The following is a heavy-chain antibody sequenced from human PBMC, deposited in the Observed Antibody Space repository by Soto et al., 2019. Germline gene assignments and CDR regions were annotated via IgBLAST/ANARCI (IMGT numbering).Heavy chain of an antibody. Sequence: QVQLVQSGAEVKKPGASVKVSCKASGITFSTYAIHWVRQAPGQSLEWMGWINTGNGNTRYSQNFQGRITLTMDTSASTAYMDLSRLRSEDTSIYYCARAISGYVTWGQGTLVTVSS. CDR1: GITFSTYA. V-gene: IGHV1-3*04. J-gene: IGHJ5*02. CDR3: ARAISGYVT. D-gene: IGHD5-12*01. CDR2: INTGNGNT.